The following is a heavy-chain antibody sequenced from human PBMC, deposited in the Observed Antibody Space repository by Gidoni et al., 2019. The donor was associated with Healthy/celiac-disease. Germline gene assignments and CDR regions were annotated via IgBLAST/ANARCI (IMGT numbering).Heavy chain of an antibody. D-gene: IGHD4-17*01. CDR2: IIPIFGAA. J-gene: IGHJ3*02. V-gene: IGHV1-69*06. CDR1: GGTCSSYA. CDR3: ARGREYYGDYVNAFDI. Sequence: QVQLVQSGAEVKKPASSVKVSCKASGGTCSSYAISWVRQAPGQGLEWMGGIIPIFGAANYAQKFQGRVTITADKSPSTAYMELSSLRSEDTAVYYCARGREYYGDYVNAFDIWGQGTMVTVSS.